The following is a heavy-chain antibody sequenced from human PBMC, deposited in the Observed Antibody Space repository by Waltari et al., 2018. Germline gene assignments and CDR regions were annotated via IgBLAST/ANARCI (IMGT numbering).Heavy chain of an antibody. CDR2: VYYSGNT. J-gene: IGHJ6*03. CDR1: GGSITTITNY. V-gene: IGHV4-39*07. D-gene: IGHD2-2*01. CDR3: TRGGVPAPEPSDYYMDV. Sequence: QLQLQESGPGLVKPSETLSLTCTVSGGSITTITNYWGWVRQPPGKGLAWMGNVYYSGNTYYNPSLKHRVTMSLHTSKNQFSLKLTPMTAADTAVYYCTRGGVPAPEPSDYYMDVWGEGTTVTISS.